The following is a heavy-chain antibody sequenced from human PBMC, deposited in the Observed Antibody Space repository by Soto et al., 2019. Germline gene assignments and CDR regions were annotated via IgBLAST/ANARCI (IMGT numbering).Heavy chain of an antibody. Sequence: SVKVSCKASGGPFSSYAISWVRQAPGQGLEWMGGIIPIFGTANYAQKFQGRVTITADESTSTAYMELSSLRSEDTAVYYCARFPGIAAAGNYYYYCGMDVWGQGTTVTVSS. CDR2: IIPIFGTA. CDR1: GGPFSSYA. V-gene: IGHV1-69*13. D-gene: IGHD6-13*01. J-gene: IGHJ6*02. CDR3: ARFPGIAAAGNYYYYCGMDV.